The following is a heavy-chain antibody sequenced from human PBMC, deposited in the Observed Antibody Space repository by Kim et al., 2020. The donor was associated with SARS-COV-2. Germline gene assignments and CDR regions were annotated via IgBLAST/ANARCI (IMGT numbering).Heavy chain of an antibody. CDR1: GYTFTSYY. CDR3: ARVRGPPTASGGSWGTPGYYFDY. Sequence: ASVKVSCKASGYTFTSYYMHWVRQAPGQGLEWMGIINPSGGSTSYAQKFQGRVTMTRDTSTSTVYMELSSLRSEDTAVYYCARVRGPPTASGGSWGTPGYYFDYWGQGTLVTVSS. CDR2: INPSGGST. J-gene: IGHJ4*02. D-gene: IGHD2-15*01. V-gene: IGHV1-46*01.